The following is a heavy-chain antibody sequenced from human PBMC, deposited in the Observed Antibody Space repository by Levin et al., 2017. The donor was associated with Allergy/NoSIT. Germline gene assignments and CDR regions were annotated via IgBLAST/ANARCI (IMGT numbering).Heavy chain of an antibody. V-gene: IGHV3-7*01. D-gene: IGHD4-17*01. CDR2: IRQDGNEK. J-gene: IGHJ4*02. Sequence: LSLTCAASGFTFSTSWMSWVRQAPGKGLEWVANIRQDGNEKHYVDSVEGRFTISRDNAKNSLYLQMSSLGAEDTAVYYCARDLSRPIHYGLNYWGQGTLVTVSS. CDR1: GFTFSTSW. CDR3: ARDLSRPIHYGLNY.